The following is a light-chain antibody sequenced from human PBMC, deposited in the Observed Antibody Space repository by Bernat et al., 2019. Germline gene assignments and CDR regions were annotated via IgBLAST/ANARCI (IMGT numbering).Light chain of an antibody. V-gene: IGKV2-30*01. Sequence: DVVMTQSPLSLSVTLGQPASISCRSSQSLVSSDGNTYLNWFQQRPGQSPRRLSNRDYGVPDRFSGSGSGTDFTLKISRVEAEDVGVYYCMQGTHWPRAFGQGTKVEIK. J-gene: IGKJ1*01. CDR3: MQGTHWPRA. CDR2: S. CDR1: QSLVSSDGNTY.